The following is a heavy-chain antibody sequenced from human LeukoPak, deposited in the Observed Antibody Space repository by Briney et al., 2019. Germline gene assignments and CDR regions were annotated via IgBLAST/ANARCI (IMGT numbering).Heavy chain of an antibody. J-gene: IGHJ4*02. V-gene: IGHV3-7*04. CDR3: TRVGYIDEGIDY. Sequence: PGGSLRLSCAASGFTFSSYAISWVRRAPGKGLEWVANIRQDGSKKSYVDSVKGRFTISRDNAKNSLYLQMNSLRAEDTAIYYCTRVGYIDEGIDYWGQGTLVTVSS. D-gene: IGHD5-24*01. CDR1: GFTFSSYA. CDR2: IRQDGSKK.